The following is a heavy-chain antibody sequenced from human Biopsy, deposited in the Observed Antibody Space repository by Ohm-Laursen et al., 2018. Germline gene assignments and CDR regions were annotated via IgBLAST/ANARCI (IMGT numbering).Heavy chain of an antibody. CDR1: GFSFSDKY. CDR2: ISRENIV. CDR3: ASPTFYASGYIDVGYGY. J-gene: IGHJ4*02. D-gene: IGHD5-12*01. Sequence: SLRLSCTASGFSFSDKYMSWFRQAPGKGLERVSYISRENIVYYADSVKGRFIISWDNAKNSVHLQMSSLRAEDTAVYFCASPTFYASGYIDVGYGYWGQGTLVTVSS. V-gene: IGHV3-11*01.